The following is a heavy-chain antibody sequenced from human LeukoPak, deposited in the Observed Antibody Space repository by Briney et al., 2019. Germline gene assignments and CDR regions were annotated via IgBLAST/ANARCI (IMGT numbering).Heavy chain of an antibody. CDR1: GGSISSYY. CDR3: ARDYGDYEFIE. Sequence: SGTLSLTCTVSGGSISSYYWSWIRQPPGKGLEWMGYIHSSGSTNYNPSLKSRITISVDTSKNQFSLKLTSVTAADTAVYYCARDYGDYEFIEWGQGTLVTVSS. J-gene: IGHJ4*02. CDR2: IHSSGST. V-gene: IGHV4-59*01. D-gene: IGHD4-17*01.